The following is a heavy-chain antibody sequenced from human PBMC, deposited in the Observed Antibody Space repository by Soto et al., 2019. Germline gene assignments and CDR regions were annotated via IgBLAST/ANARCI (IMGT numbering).Heavy chain of an antibody. CDR3: AISYHLGPFDY. CDR2: NSSSSSYI. J-gene: IGHJ4*02. V-gene: IGHV3-21*01. CDR1: GFTFSSYS. D-gene: IGHD2-2*01. Sequence: GGSLRLSCAASGFTFSSYSMNWVRQAPGKGLEWVSSNSSSSSYIYYADSVKGRFTISRDNAKNSLYLQMNSVRAEATAVCYCAISYHLGPFDYWGQGTLVTVSS.